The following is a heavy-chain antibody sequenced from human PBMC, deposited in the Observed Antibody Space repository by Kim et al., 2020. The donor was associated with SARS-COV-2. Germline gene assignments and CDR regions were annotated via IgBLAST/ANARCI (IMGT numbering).Heavy chain of an antibody. CDR2: ISYDGSNK. CDR1: GFTFSSYG. D-gene: IGHD5-18*01. Sequence: GGSLRLSCAASGFTFSSYGMHWVRQAPGKGLEWVAVISYDGSNKYYADSVKGRFTISRDNSKNTLYLQMNSLRAEDTAVYYCAKGPSGYSYGYFDYWGQGTLVTVSS. CDR3: AKGPSGYSYGYFDY. V-gene: IGHV3-30*18. J-gene: IGHJ4*02.